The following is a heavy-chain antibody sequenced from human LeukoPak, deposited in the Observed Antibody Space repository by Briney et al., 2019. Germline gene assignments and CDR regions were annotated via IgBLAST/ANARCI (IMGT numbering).Heavy chain of an antibody. CDR3: ARATGYCSGGSCPQYAFDI. D-gene: IGHD2-15*01. Sequence: SETLSLTCAVYGGSFSGYYWSWIRQPPGKGLEWIGEINHSGSTNYNPSLKSRVNISVDTSKNQFSLKLSTVTAADTAVYYCARATGYCSGGSCPQYAFDIWGQGTMVTVSS. CDR1: GGSFSGYY. V-gene: IGHV4-34*01. J-gene: IGHJ3*02. CDR2: INHSGST.